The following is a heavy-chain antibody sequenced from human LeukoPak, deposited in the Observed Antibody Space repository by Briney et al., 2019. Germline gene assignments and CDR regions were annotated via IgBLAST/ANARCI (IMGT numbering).Heavy chain of an antibody. CDR2: IHYSGRT. D-gene: IGHD2-2*01. CDR1: GGSISNYY. V-gene: IGHV4-59*08. Sequence: SDSLSLTCTVAGGSISNYYWTWIRHPPGKGLEWIQYIHYSGRTTYHPSLKRRHTISLDTSKIHFPLRLSSVTAADTAVYYCARGRDPLQPLDYWGQGTLVTVSS. CDR3: ARGRDPLQPLDY. J-gene: IGHJ4*02.